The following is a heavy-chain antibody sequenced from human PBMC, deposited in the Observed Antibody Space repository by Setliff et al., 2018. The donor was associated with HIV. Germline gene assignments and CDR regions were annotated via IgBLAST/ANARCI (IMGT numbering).Heavy chain of an antibody. D-gene: IGHD3-3*01. J-gene: IGHJ3*02. CDR3: ARGLGALEWEKRDGDAFDI. CDR2: MTPNSGNT. Sequence: ASVKVSYKASGYTFTNYDVNWLRQATGQGLEWMGWMTPNSGNTGSAQKFQGRVSMTRNISISTAYMELRSLTSEDTAVYFCARGLGALEWEKRDGDAFDIWGQGTMVTVSS. V-gene: IGHV1-8*02. CDR1: GYTFTNYD.